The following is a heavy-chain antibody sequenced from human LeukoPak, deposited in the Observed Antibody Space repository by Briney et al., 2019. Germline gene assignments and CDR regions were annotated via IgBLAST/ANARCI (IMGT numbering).Heavy chain of an antibody. CDR3: ARVTYYHDSSGYYPILYYFDY. CDR2: IRYDGSNK. Sequence: GGSLRLSCAASGFTFSSYGMHWVRQAPGKGLEWVAFIRYDGSNKYYADSVKGRFTISRDNSKNTLYLQMNSLRAEDTAVYYCARVTYYHDSSGYYPILYYFDYWGQGTLVTVSS. V-gene: IGHV3-30*02. D-gene: IGHD3-22*01. CDR1: GFTFSSYG. J-gene: IGHJ4*02.